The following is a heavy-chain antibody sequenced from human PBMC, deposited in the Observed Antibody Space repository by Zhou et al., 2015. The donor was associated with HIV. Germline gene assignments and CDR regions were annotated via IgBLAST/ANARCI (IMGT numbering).Heavy chain of an antibody. V-gene: IGHV1-69*08. D-gene: IGHD2-21*02. CDR2: IIPILGIA. Sequence: QVQLVQSGAEVKKPGSSVKVSCKASGGTFSSYTISWVRQAPGQGLEWMGRIIPILGIANYAQKFQGRVTITADKSTSTAYMELSSLRSEDTAVYYCARDSGDAMVTAPRGHGDCLDYWGQGTLVTVSS. CDR3: ARDSGDAMVTAPRGHGDCLDY. CDR1: GGTFSSYT. J-gene: IGHJ4*02.